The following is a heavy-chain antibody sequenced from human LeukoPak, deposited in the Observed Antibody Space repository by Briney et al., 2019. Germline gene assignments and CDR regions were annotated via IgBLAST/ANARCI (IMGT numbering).Heavy chain of an antibody. Sequence: ASVKVSCKASGYTFTSYDISWVRQAPGQGLEWMGWISAYNGNTNYAQKLQGRVTMTTDTSTSTAYMELRSLRSDDTAVYYCARDVEPTAAGTPNGLDYWGQGTLVTVSS. CDR1: GYTFTSYD. V-gene: IGHV1-18*01. CDR3: ARDVEPTAAGTPNGLDY. J-gene: IGHJ4*02. CDR2: ISAYNGNT. D-gene: IGHD6-13*01.